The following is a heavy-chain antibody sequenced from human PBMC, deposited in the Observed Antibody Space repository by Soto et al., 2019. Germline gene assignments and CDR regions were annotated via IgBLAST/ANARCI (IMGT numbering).Heavy chain of an antibody. CDR3: AGLGMVAAHREFDP. CDR2: INQSGSP. Sequence: SETLFLTCTVSGGSISSGGYYWSWIRQHPGKGLEWIGEINQSGSPNYNPSLRSRVTISVDKSKSQFFLKLSSVTAADTAIYYCAGLGMVAAHREFDPWGQGTLVTVSS. J-gene: IGHJ5*02. D-gene: IGHD2-15*01. CDR1: GGSISSGGYY. V-gene: IGHV4-31*09.